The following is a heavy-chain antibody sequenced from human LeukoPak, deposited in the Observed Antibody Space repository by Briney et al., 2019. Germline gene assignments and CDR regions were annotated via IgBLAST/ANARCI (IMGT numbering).Heavy chain of an antibody. CDR3: ATSAARAIES. Sequence: GGSLRLSCAASGFTFSSYWMSWVRQAPGKGLECVANIKQDGSEKYYVDSVRGRFTLSRDNAKNSLYLQMNSLRVEDTAVYYCATSAARAIESWGQGTLVTVSP. CDR1: GFTFSSYW. D-gene: IGHD6-25*01. CDR2: IKQDGSEK. J-gene: IGHJ4*02. V-gene: IGHV3-7*01.